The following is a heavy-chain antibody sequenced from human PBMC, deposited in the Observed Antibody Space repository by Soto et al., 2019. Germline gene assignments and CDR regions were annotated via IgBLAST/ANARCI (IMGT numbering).Heavy chain of an antibody. D-gene: IGHD3-3*01. V-gene: IGHV1-2*02. Sequence: ASVKFSCKSSGYTFIDFYIHWVRQAPGQGLEWMGWINPNTGGAVYAQKFLGRVTMTRDTSISTAYMELSRLTSDDTAVYFCATSTYDDFWSRSYWGQGTLVTVSS. J-gene: IGHJ4*02. CDR2: INPNTGGA. CDR1: GYTFIDFY. CDR3: ATSTYDDFWSRSY.